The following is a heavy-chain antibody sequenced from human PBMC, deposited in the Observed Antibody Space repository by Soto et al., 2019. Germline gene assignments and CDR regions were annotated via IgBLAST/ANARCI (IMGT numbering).Heavy chain of an antibody. CDR2: MNYIGVGT. CDR1: GFLFSDYA. CDR3: AASESYHKAAY. Sequence: GALPLSCSGAGFLFSDYAMSWVRPAPGKGLEWVSSMNYIGVGTCYADSVKGRFTISRDNSKHTLFLLMNGLRADDAAVYYCAASESYHKAAYWGQGALVTVSS. V-gene: IGHV3-23*01. D-gene: IGHD3-10*01. J-gene: IGHJ4*02.